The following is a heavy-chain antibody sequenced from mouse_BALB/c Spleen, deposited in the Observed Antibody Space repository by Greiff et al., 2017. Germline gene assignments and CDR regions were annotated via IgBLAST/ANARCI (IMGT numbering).Heavy chain of an antibody. CDR2: IWTGGGT. V-gene: IGHV2-9-2*01. J-gene: IGHJ2*01. CDR1: GFSLTSYD. CDR3: VRARGYYGSSHCDY. D-gene: IGHD1-1*01. Sequence: VKLMESGPGLVAPSQSLSITCTVSGFSLTSYDISWIRQPPGKGLEWLGVIWTGGGTNYNSAFMSRLSISKDNSKSQVFLKKNRLQTDDTAIYYSVRARGYYGSSHCDYWGQGTTHTDSA.